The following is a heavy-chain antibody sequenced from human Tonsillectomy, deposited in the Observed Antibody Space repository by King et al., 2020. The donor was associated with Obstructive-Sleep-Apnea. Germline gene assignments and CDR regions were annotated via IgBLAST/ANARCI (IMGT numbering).Heavy chain of an antibody. J-gene: IGHJ6*02. CDR1: GFTFSSYA. Sequence: VQLVESGGGVVQPGRSLRLSCEASGFTFSSYAMHWVRQAPGKGLEWVALISYDGSIKYYADSVKGRFTISRDNSKNTLYLQMNSLRAEDTAVYYCARDVYHTAMVVLVTTDYYYGMDVWGQGTTVTVSS. D-gene: IGHD3-22*01. CDR2: ISYDGSIK. CDR3: ARDVYHTAMVVLVTTDYYYGMDV. V-gene: IGHV3-30*04.